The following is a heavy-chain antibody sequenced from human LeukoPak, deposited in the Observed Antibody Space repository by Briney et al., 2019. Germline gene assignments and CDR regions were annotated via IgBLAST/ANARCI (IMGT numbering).Heavy chain of an antibody. CDR3: ARGSWYFDY. CDR1: GFKFDDCD. V-gene: IGHV3-20*04. Sequence: GSLRLSCTASGFKFDDCDMSWVRQVPGKGLEWVSGIIWNGDKTGYADSVRGRFAISRDNTKKSLYLQMSSLRAEDTALYYCARGSWYFDYWGQGTLVTVSS. CDR2: IIWNGDKT. D-gene: IGHD1-26*01. J-gene: IGHJ4*02.